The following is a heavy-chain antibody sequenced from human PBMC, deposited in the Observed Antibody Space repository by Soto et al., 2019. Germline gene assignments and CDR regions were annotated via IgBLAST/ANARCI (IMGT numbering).Heavy chain of an antibody. V-gene: IGHV4-59*01. J-gene: IGHJ4*02. Sequence: PSETLSLTCTVSGGSISSNYLTWIRQPPGKGLEWIGYVYNSGSTNYNPSIKSRVTISEDTSKSQFSLKVNSMTAADTAVYYCARYRREGVAGYTLDNWGQGILVTVSS. CDR1: GGSISSNY. CDR3: ARYRREGVAGYTLDN. CDR2: VYNSGST. D-gene: IGHD2-15*01.